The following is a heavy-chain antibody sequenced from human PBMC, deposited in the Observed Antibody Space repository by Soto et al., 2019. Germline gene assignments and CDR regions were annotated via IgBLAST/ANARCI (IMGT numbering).Heavy chain of an antibody. CDR3: ASGFRRFNALIGHHYDILTGYYTAVWLDP. V-gene: IGHV1-8*01. Sequence: QVQLVQSGAEVKKPGASVKVSCKASGYTFTSYDINWVRQATGQGLEWMGWMNPNSGNTGYAQNFQGRVTMTRNTSISTAYMELSSLRSEDTAVHYCASGFRRFNALIGHHYDILTGYYTAVWLDPWGQGPLVTVSS. D-gene: IGHD3-9*01. J-gene: IGHJ5*02. CDR2: MNPNSGNT. CDR1: GYTFTSYD.